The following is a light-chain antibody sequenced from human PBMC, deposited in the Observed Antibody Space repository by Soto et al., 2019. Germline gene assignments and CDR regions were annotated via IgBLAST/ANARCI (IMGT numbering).Light chain of an antibody. CDR1: QSISNW. V-gene: IGKV1-5*01. J-gene: IGKJ2*01. Sequence: DFQMTQSPSTLSASVGDRVTITCRASQSISNWLAWYQQKPGKAPKLLIYDAPSLEGGVPSRFSGSGYGTEFTLTISSLQPDDFATYYCQQYNHYFGQGTKLEIK. CDR2: DAP. CDR3: QQYNHY.